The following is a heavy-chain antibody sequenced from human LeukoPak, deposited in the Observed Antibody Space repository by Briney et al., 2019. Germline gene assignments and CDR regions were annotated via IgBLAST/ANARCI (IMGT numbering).Heavy chain of an antibody. J-gene: IGHJ4*02. D-gene: IGHD5-18*01. CDR2: VSSGFHA. Sequence: GGSLRLSCTASGFTLGSHDMHWVRQTPGQGLEWVAAVSSGFHAFFADSVQGRFTVSREDARNSLYLQRNSLRAGDTAVYYCVREARGYHYTYFDYWGQGTLVTVSS. CDR3: VREARGYHYTYFDY. V-gene: IGHV3-13*01. CDR1: GFTLGSHD.